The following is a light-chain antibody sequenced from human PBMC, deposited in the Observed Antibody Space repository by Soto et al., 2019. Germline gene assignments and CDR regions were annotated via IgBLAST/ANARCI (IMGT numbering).Light chain of an antibody. Sequence: DVQMTQSPSSLASSVGDRVTITCRTSQSIRNFLSWYQQKPGTVPKLLISTSSTLESGVPSRFSGGGSGTDFTLTISNLQPEDFATYYCQQNYLSPWTFGQGTRVEFK. CDR3: QQNYLSPWT. J-gene: IGKJ1*01. CDR1: QSIRNF. V-gene: IGKV1-39*01. CDR2: TSS.